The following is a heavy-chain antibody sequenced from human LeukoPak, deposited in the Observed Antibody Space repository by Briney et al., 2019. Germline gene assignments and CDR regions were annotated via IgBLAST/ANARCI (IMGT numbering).Heavy chain of an antibody. CDR1: GFTFDDYG. CDR3: ANPLWFGETRIHAFDI. Sequence: PGGSLRLSCAASGFTFDDYGMSWVRQAPGKGLEWVSGINWNGGSTGYADSVKGRFTISRDNAKNSLYLQMNSLRAEDTAVYYCANPLWFGETRIHAFDIWGQGTMVTVSS. CDR2: INWNGGST. D-gene: IGHD3-10*01. V-gene: IGHV3-20*04. J-gene: IGHJ3*02.